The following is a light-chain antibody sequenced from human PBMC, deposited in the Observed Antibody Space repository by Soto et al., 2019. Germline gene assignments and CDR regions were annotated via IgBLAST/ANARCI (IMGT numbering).Light chain of an antibody. CDR2: GAS. CDR1: QSVSSSY. J-gene: IGKJ3*01. CDR3: QQYGSSTFT. V-gene: IGKV3-20*01. Sequence: EIVLTQSPGTLSLSPGERATLSCRASQSVSSSYLAWYQQKPGQAPRLLIYGASSRATGIPDRFSGSGSGTDFTLTISILEPEDCAVYYCQQYGSSTFTFGPGTKVDIK.